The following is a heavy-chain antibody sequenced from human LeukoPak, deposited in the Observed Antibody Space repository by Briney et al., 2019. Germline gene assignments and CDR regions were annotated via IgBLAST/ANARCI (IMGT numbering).Heavy chain of an antibody. CDR3: ARGSTVVPFDY. V-gene: IGHV3-7*03. CDR2: IKQDGSEK. CDR1: GFTFSSYA. Sequence: PGGSLRLSCAASGFTFSSYAMSWVRQAPGKGLEWVANIKQDGSEKYYLDSVKGRFTISRDNAKNSLYLQMNSLRAEDTAVYYCARGSTVVPFDYWGQGTLVTVSS. J-gene: IGHJ4*02. D-gene: IGHD4-23*01.